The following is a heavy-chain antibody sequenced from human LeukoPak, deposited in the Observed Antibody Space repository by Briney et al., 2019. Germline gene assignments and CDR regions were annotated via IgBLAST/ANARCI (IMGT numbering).Heavy chain of an antibody. V-gene: IGHV4-34*01. CDR3: ARGLAITMVRGVIITAPLDYGMDV. CDR1: GGSFSGYY. J-gene: IGHJ6*02. D-gene: IGHD3-10*01. Sequence: SETLSLTCAVYGGSFSGYYWSWIRQPPGKGLEWMGEINHSGSTNYNPSLKSRVTISVDTSKNQFSLKLSSVTAADTAVYYCARGLAITMVRGVIITAPLDYGMDVWGQGTTVTVSS. CDR2: INHSGST.